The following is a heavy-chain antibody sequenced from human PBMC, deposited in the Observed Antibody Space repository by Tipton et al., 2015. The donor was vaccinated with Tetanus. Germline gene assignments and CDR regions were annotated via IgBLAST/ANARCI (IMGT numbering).Heavy chain of an antibody. V-gene: IGHV4-31*03. CDR2: NYNSGST. J-gene: IGHJ4*02. CDR1: GGSISSANYF. D-gene: IGHD3-10*01. Sequence: TLSLTCIVSGGSISSANYFWTWIRQHPGRGLEWIGYNYNSGSTYYNSSLKGRLTISVDTSGNQFSLKLSSVTAADTAVYYCARDPLGDETIFDYWGQGTLVTVSS. CDR3: ARDPLGDETIFDY.